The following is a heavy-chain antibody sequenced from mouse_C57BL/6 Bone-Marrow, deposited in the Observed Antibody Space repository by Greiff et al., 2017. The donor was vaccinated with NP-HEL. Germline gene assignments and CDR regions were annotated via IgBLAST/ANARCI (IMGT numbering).Heavy chain of an antibody. V-gene: IGHV5-4*01. CDR1: GFTFSSYA. D-gene: IGHD1-1*01. J-gene: IGHJ3*01. Sequence: EVQLVESGGGLVKPGGSLKLSCAASGFTFSSYAMSWVRQTPEKRLEWVATISDGGSYTYYPDNVKGRFTITRDKAKNNMYLQMSHLKSEDTAMYYYARAYGSSSFAFGGQGTLVTVSA. CDR2: ISDGGSYT. CDR3: ARAYGSSSFAF.